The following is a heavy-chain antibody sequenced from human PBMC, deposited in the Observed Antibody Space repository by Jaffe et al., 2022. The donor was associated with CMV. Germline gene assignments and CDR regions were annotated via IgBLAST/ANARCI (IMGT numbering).Heavy chain of an antibody. CDR3: ARHLREDIDRRFDP. J-gene: IGHJ5*02. Sequence: EVQLVQSGAEVKKPGESLKISCKGFGYSFSSYWIGWVRQMPGEGLEWMGLIYPGSSDTRYSPSFQGQVTISADTSISTAYLHWSSLKASDTAMYYCARHLREDIDRRFDPWGQGTLVTVSS. V-gene: IGHV5-51*01. CDR2: IYPGSSDT. CDR1: GYSFSSYW. D-gene: IGHD5-12*01.